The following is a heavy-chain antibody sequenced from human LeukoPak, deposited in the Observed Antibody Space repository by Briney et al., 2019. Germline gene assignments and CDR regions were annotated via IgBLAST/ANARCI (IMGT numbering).Heavy chain of an antibody. CDR2: IYYSGST. J-gene: IGHJ4*02. CDR3: ARSRNTMIVVVIYYFDY. CDR1: GGSISSYY. D-gene: IGHD3-22*01. V-gene: IGHV4-59*08. Sequence: SETLSLTCTVSGGSISSYYWSWIRQPPGKGLEWIGYIYYSGSTNYNPSLKSRVAISVDTSKNQFSLKLSSVTAADTAVYYCARSRNTMIVVVIYYFDYWGQGTLVTVSS.